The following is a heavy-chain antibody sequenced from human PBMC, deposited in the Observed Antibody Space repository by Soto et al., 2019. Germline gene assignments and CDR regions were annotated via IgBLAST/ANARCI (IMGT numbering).Heavy chain of an antibody. CDR1: GGSINCEGCS. V-gene: IGHV4-30-2*01. Sequence: QLQLQESGSGLVKPSQTLSLTCTVSGGSINCEGCSWSWIRQPPGKGLEWVGYIYYTGSTYYNPSLESRVTLSIDRSKGQFSLKRSSVTAADTAVYFCARDTWVTSFDYWSQGTLVTVSS. J-gene: IGHJ4*02. CDR3: ARDTWVTSFDY. CDR2: IYYTGST. D-gene: IGHD2-21*02.